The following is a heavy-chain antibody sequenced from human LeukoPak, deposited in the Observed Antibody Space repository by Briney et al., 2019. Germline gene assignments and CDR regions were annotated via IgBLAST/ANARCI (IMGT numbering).Heavy chain of an antibody. CDR3: ARDGTSTDDY. Sequence: ASVKVSFKASGYTFSNFGISWVRQAPGQGLEWMGWISGNNGNPNYGQKFQGRFTVTSDSSTRTAYMELKRLRSDDTAVYYCARDGTSTDDYWGQGTLVTVSS. CDR1: GYTFSNFG. V-gene: IGHV1-18*01. J-gene: IGHJ4*02. D-gene: IGHD2-2*01. CDR2: ISGNNGNP.